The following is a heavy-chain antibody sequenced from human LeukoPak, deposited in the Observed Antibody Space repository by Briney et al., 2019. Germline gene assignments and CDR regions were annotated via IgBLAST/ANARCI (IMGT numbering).Heavy chain of an antibody. V-gene: IGHV3-30*02. CDR3: AKDSGYKDYYYYYMDV. J-gene: IGHJ6*03. CDR2: IRYDGSNK. Sequence: GGSLRLSCAASGFTFSSYGMHWVRQAPGKGLEWVAFIRYDGSNKYYADSVKGRFTISRDNSKNTLYLQMNSLRAEDTAVYYCAKDSGYKDYYYYYMDVWGKGTTVTVSS. D-gene: IGHD5-18*01. CDR1: GFTFSSYG.